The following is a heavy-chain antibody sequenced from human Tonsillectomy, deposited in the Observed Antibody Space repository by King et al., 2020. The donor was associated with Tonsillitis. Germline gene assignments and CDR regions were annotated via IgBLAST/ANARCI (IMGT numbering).Heavy chain of an antibody. D-gene: IGHD5/OR15-5a*01. J-gene: IGHJ1*01. CDR2: IRYDGGNK. Sequence: VQLVESGGGVVQPGGSLRLSCAASGFTFSSYGMHWVRQPPGKGLEWVAFIRYDGGNKYYADSVKGRFTISRDNSKHTLYLQMNSLRAEDTAVYYCTKDVSQYFQDWGQGTLVTVSS. V-gene: IGHV3-30*02. CDR1: GFTFSSYG. CDR3: TKDVSQYFQD.